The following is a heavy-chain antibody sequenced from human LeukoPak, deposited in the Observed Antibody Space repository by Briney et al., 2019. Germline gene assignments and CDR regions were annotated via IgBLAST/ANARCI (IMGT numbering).Heavy chain of an antibody. V-gene: IGHV3-48*03. CDR3: ARDRGYNSSRYPRWYFDL. J-gene: IGHJ2*01. D-gene: IGHD6-13*01. CDR2: ISSSGRSI. Sequence: PGGSLRLSCAASGFTFSSYEMNWVRQAPGKGLEWVSYISSSGRSIYYADSVRGRFTISRDNAKNSLYLQMNSLRAEDTAVYYCARDRGYNSSRYPRWYFDLWGRGTLVTVSS. CDR1: GFTFSSYE.